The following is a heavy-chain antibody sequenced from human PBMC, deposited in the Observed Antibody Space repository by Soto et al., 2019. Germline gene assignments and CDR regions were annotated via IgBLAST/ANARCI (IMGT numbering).Heavy chain of an antibody. CDR1: GFTFSSYW. V-gene: IGHV3-74*01. CDR2: INSDGSST. J-gene: IGHJ6*03. CDR3: ARGDSSSSWYYYYYMDV. D-gene: IGHD6-6*01. Sequence: GGSLRLSCAASGFTFSSYWMHWVRQAPGKGLVWVSRINSDGSSTSYADSVKGRFTISRDNPKNTLYLQMNSLRAEDTAVYYCARGDSSSSWYYYYYMDVWGKGTTVTVSS.